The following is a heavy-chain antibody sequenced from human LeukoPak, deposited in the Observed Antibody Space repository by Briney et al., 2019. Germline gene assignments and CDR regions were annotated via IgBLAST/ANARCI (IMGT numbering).Heavy chain of an antibody. CDR3: ALTGGYSGYDFLDY. CDR2: ISGGGST. D-gene: IGHD5-12*01. CDR1: GFTFSSYA. Sequence: GGSLRLSCAASGFTFSSYAMSWVRQAPGKGLEWVSAISGGGSTYYADSVEGRFTISRDNSKNTLYLQMSSLRAEDTAVYYCALTGGYSGYDFLDYWGQGTLVTVSS. J-gene: IGHJ4*02. V-gene: IGHV3-23*01.